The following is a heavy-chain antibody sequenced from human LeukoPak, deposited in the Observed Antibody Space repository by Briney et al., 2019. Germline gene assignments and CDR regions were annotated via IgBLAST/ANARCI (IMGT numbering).Heavy chain of an antibody. CDR2: IRYDGSNK. CDR1: GFTFSSYA. V-gene: IGHV3-30*02. Sequence: GGSLRLSCAASGFTFSSYAMSWVRQAPGKGLEWVAFIRYDGSNKYYADSVKGRFTISRDNSKNTLYLQMNSLRAEDTAVYYCAKDLYSSGWYYFDYWGQGTLVTVSS. CDR3: AKDLYSSGWYYFDY. D-gene: IGHD6-19*01. J-gene: IGHJ4*02.